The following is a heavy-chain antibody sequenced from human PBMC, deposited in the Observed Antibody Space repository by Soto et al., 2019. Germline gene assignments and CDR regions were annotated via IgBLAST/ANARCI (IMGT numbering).Heavy chain of an antibody. J-gene: IGHJ6*03. CDR3: ARQTCSSTSCYIYYYYMDV. CDR2: IYYSGST. D-gene: IGHD2-2*02. Sequence: SETLSLTCTVSGGSISSSSYYWGWIRQPPGKGLEWIGSIYYSGSTYYNPSLKSRVTISVDTSKNQFSLKLSSVTAADTAVYYCARQTCSSTSCYIYYYYMDVWGKGTTVTDSS. V-gene: IGHV4-39*01. CDR1: GGSISSSSYY.